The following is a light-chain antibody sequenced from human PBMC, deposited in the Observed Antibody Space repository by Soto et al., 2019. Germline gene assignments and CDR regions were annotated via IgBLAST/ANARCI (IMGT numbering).Light chain of an antibody. CDR3: QQYNNWPLT. CDR1: QSVSSN. J-gene: IGKJ4*01. Sequence: EIVMTQSPATLSLSPGERATLSCRASQSVSSNLAWYQQNPGQAPRLLIPGASTRATGIPARFSGSGSGTEFTLTISSLQSEDFAVYYCQQYNNWPLTFGGGTKVEIK. CDR2: GAS. V-gene: IGKV3D-15*01.